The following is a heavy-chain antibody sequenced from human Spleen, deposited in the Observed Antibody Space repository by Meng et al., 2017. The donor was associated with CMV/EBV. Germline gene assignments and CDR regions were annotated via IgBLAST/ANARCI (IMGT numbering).Heavy chain of an antibody. CDR2: INSDGTIT. J-gene: IGHJ6*02. Sequence: GGSLRLSCAASGFTFSSYWMHWVRQGPGKGLVWVSRINSDGTITTYADSVKGRFTISRDNAKNTLYLQMNSLRAEDTAVYYCARAGIVVEPAHYCYEMDVWGQGTTVTVSS. V-gene: IGHV3-74*01. D-gene: IGHD2-2*01. CDR1: GFTFSSYW. CDR3: ARAGIVVEPAHYCYEMDV.